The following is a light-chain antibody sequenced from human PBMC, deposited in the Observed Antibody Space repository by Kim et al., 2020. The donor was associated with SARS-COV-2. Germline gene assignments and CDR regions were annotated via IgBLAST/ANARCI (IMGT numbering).Light chain of an antibody. CDR2: KAS. V-gene: IGKV1-5*03. J-gene: IGKJ2*01. Sequence: DIQMTQSPSTLSASVRDRVTITCRASHSITTWLAWFQQKPGKAPTLLIYKASNLQSGVPSRFSGTGSGTEFTLTISSLQPDDFATYYCQQYDLYPYTFGQGTKLEI. CDR3: QQYDLYPYT. CDR1: HSITTW.